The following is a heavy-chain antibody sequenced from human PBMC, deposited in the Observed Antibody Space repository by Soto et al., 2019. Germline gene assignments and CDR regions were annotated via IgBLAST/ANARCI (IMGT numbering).Heavy chain of an antibody. D-gene: IGHD3-22*01. V-gene: IGHV1-2*04. CDR2: INPNSGGT. CDR3: ARESEYYYDSSGYPAPYYFDY. J-gene: IGHJ4*02. CDR1: GYTFTGYY. Sequence: SVKVSCKASGYTFTGYYMHWVRQAPGQGLEWMGWINPNSGGTNYAQKFQGWVTMTRDTSISTAYMELSRLRSDDTAVYYCARESEYYYDSSGYPAPYYFDYWGQGTLVTVSS.